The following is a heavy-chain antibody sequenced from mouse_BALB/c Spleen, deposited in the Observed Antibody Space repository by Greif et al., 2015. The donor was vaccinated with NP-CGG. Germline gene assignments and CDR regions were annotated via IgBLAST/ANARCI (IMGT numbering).Heavy chain of an antibody. CDR3: ARWGYDAHYYAMDY. Sequence: EVMLVESGPSLVKPSQTLSLTCSVTGDSITSGYWNWIRKFPGNKLEYMGYISYSGSTYYNPSLKSRISITRDTSKNQYYLQLNSVTTEDTATYYCARWGYDAHYYAMDYWGQGTSVTVSS. CDR2: ISYSGST. CDR1: GDSITSGY. V-gene: IGHV3-8*02. D-gene: IGHD2-2*01. J-gene: IGHJ4*01.